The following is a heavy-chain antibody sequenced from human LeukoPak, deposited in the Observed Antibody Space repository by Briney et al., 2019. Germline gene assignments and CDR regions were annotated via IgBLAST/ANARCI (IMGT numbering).Heavy chain of an antibody. CDR2: ISSNSDFM. V-gene: IGHV3-21*01. CDR1: GFTFNIYA. Sequence: GGSLRLSCAASGFTFNIYAMNWVRLAPGKGLEWVASISSNSDFMAYADSVRGRFAISRDNARSSLYLQMNSLRVDDTGLYYCTSELGIVGGRRNDCWGQGTLVTVSS. J-gene: IGHJ4*02. D-gene: IGHD1-26*01. CDR3: TSELGIVGGRRNDC.